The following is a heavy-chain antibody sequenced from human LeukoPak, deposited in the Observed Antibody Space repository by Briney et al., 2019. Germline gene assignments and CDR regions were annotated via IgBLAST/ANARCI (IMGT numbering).Heavy chain of an antibody. Sequence: SETLSLTCGVSGGSISTTNWWTWVRQPPGEGLEWIGEVHLSGRTHYNPSLESRVTMSVDMSENHISLRLTSVTAADTAVYYCARERGNLRGDAFDIWGQGTMVTVSS. J-gene: IGHJ3*02. D-gene: IGHD1-26*01. CDR3: ARERGNLRGDAFDI. V-gene: IGHV4-4*02. CDR1: GGSISTTNW. CDR2: VHLSGRT.